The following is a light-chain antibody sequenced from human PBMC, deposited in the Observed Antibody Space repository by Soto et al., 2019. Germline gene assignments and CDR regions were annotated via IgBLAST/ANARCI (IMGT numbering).Light chain of an antibody. V-gene: IGKV1-39*01. Sequence: DIQMTQSPSSLSASVGDRVTLTCRASQTISTYLNWYQQKPGKAPKLLIYAASSLQSGVPSRFSDSGSGTEFTLTISSLQPEDFATYYCQQSYSSPRTFGQGTKVEIK. CDR1: QTISTY. CDR2: AAS. CDR3: QQSYSSPRT. J-gene: IGKJ1*01.